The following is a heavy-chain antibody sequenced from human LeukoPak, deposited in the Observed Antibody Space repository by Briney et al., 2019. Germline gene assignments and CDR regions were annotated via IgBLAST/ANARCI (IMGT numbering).Heavy chain of an antibody. CDR1: GGSISSFY. Sequence: SETLSLTCTVSGGSISSFYWSWIRQPAGKGLEWIGRIFTSGSTNYNPSLKSRVTMSIDTSKNQFSLKLSSVTAADTAVYCCAREGYDFWSGYYPTVNYFDYWGQGTLVTVSS. CDR3: AREGYDFWSGYYPTVNYFDY. D-gene: IGHD3-3*01. V-gene: IGHV4-4*07. CDR2: IFTSGST. J-gene: IGHJ4*02.